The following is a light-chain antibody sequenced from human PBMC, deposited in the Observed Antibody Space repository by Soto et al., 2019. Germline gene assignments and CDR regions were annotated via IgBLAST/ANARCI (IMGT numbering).Light chain of an antibody. Sequence: DIQMTQSPSTLSASVGDRVTITCRASQSISSWLAWYQQKPGKAPKLLIYDASSLESGVPSRFSGSGSGTEFTISISSLQPGDFATYYCQQYNSPVTFVQATKLAIK. V-gene: IGKV1-5*01. CDR2: DAS. J-gene: IGKJ2*01. CDR3: QQYNSPVT. CDR1: QSISSW.